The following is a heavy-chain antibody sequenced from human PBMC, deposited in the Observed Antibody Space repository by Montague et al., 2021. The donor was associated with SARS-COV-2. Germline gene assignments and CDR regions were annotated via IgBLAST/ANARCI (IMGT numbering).Heavy chain of an antibody. CDR3: ARESATAQYLGY. V-gene: IGHV4-59*01. D-gene: IGHD2-2*01. J-gene: IGHJ4*01. Sequence: SEILSLTCTVSGDSISSYYWTWIRQPPGRGLEWLGYVFQSGYSNSNRSLKGRVTISVDTSRNQFYLKLSSVTAADTAVYYCARESATAQYLGYWGHGALVTVSS. CDR2: VFQSGYS. CDR1: GDSISSYY.